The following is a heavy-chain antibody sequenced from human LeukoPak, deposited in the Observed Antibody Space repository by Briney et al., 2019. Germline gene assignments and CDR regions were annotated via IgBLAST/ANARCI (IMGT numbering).Heavy chain of an antibody. V-gene: IGHV1-24*01. D-gene: IGHD3-16*01. Sequence: ASVKVSCKVSGYTLTELSMHWVRQAPGKGLEWMGGFDPEDGETIYAQKFQGRVTMTEDTSTDTAYMELSSLRSEDTAVYYCSTIYRRGRDYYYGMDVGGQGTTVTVPS. CDR3: STIYRRGRDYYYGMDV. CDR1: GYTLTELS. J-gene: IGHJ6*02. CDR2: FDPEDGET.